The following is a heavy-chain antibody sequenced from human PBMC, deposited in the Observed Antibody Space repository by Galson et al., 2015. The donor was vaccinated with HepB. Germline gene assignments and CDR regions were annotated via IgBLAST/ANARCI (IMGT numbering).Heavy chain of an antibody. J-gene: IGHJ6*03. CDR1: GFTFSSYA. D-gene: IGHD6-6*01. Sequence: SLRLSCAASGFTFSSYAMTWVRQAPGKGLEWVSAITSSGASTYYADSVKGRFTISRDNSKSTLYLQMSSLRAEDAAVYYCAGLYLGRAARVWGDHSHHYYMDVWGKGTTVTVSS. CDR2: ITSSGAST. V-gene: IGHV3-23*01. CDR3: AGLYLGRAARVWGDHSHHYYMDV.